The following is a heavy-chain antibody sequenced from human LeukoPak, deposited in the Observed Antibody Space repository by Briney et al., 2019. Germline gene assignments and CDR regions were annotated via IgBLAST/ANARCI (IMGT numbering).Heavy chain of an antibody. Sequence: RGSLRLSCAASGFTFSSYSMNWVRQAPGKGLEWVSYISSRSSTIYYADSVKGRFTISRDNAKNSLYLQMNSLRAEDTAVYYCARVGGTPVLLWFGESMDYWGQGTLVTVSS. D-gene: IGHD3-10*01. CDR1: GFTFSSYS. J-gene: IGHJ4*02. CDR2: ISSRSSTI. V-gene: IGHV3-48*04. CDR3: ARVGGTPVLLWFGESMDY.